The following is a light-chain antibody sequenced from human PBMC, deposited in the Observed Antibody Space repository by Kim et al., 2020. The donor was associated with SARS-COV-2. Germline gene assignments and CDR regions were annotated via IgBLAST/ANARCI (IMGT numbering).Light chain of an antibody. CDR2: ADS. J-gene: IGLJ1*01. Sequence: VAPGKTAKITCGEMGSRSVHWYQQKPGQAPVLVIYADSDRPSGIPERFSGSNSGNMATLTISGVEVGDEADYYCQVWDSRSDYYVFGTGTNVTVL. V-gene: IGLV3-21*03. CDR3: QVWDSRSDYYV. CDR1: GSRS.